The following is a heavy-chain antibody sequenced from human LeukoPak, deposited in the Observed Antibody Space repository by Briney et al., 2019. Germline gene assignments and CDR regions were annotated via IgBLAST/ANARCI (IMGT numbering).Heavy chain of an antibody. D-gene: IGHD3-22*01. J-gene: IGHJ4*02. V-gene: IGHV4-4*02. CDR3: ARVTGYMIEDYFDY. CDR2: IYHSGST. CDR1: GGSISSSNW. Sequence: SETLSLTCAVSGGSISSSNWWSWVRPPPGKGLEWIGEIYHSGSTNYNPSLKSRVTISVDTSKNQFSLKLSSVTAADTAVYYCARVTGYMIEDYFDYWGQGTLVTVSS.